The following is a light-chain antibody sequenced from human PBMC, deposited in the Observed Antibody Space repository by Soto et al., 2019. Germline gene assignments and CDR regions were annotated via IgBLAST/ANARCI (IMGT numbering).Light chain of an antibody. CDR2: MDN. V-gene: IGLV1-47*01. J-gene: IGLJ3*02. CDR1: SSNIGSSY. Sequence: QSVLTQPPSASGTPGQRVTISCSGNSSNIGSSYVYWFQQFPGTAPKLLIYMDNQRPSGVPDRFSGSKSGTSASLAISGLRSEDEADFYCAAWDNSLSGWVFGGGTKLTFL. CDR3: AAWDNSLSGWV.